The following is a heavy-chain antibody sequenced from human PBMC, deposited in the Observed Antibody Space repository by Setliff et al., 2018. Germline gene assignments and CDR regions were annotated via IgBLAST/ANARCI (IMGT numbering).Heavy chain of an antibody. CDR2: IHPSNSDT. Sequence: PPESLKISCKGSGYSFTDYWIGWVRQMPGEGLEWMGIIHPSNSDTVYSPSFQGQVTISADRSITTAYLQWSSLKASDTAIYYCARNRVALYDAFDIWGQGTMVTVSS. CDR1: GYSFTDYW. V-gene: IGHV5-51*01. CDR3: ARNRVALYDAFDI. J-gene: IGHJ3*02. D-gene: IGHD5-12*01.